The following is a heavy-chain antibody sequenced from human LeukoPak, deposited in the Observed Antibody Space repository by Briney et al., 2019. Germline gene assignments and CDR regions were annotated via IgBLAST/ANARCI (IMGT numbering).Heavy chain of an antibody. D-gene: IGHD2-21*02. J-gene: IGHJ3*02. CDR2: ISSSGSTI. V-gene: IGHV3-48*03. CDR1: GFTFSSYE. CDR3: ARDKTYCGGDCARAFDI. Sequence: GGSLRLSCAASGFTFSSYEMNWVRQAPGKGLEWVSYISSSGSTIYYADSVKGRFTISRDNAKNSLYLQMNSLRAEDTAVYYCARDKTYCGGDCARAFDIWGQGTMVTVSS.